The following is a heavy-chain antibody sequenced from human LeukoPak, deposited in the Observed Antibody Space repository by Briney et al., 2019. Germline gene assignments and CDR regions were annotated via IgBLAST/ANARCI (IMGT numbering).Heavy chain of an antibody. CDR1: GFSFSSYA. Sequence: GGSLRLSCAASGFSFSSYAMHWVRQAPGKGLEWVAVISYDGSNKYYADSVKGRFTISRDNSKNTLYLQMNSLRAEDTAVYYCAKDGNTVTTGFFDYWGQGTLVTVSS. V-gene: IGHV3-30-3*01. D-gene: IGHD4-17*01. J-gene: IGHJ4*02. CDR3: AKDGNTVTTGFFDY. CDR2: ISYDGSNK.